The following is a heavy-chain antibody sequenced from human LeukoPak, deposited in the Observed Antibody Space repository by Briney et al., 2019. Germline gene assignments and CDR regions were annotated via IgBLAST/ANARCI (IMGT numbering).Heavy chain of an antibody. Sequence: PGGSLRLSCAASGFTFSDYYKSWIRQAPGKGLEWVAFIRYDGSNKYYADSVKGRFTISRDNSKNTLYLQMNSLRAEDTAVYYCAKDGHRELWFGGASDAFDIWGQGTMVTVSS. V-gene: IGHV3-30*02. D-gene: IGHD3-10*01. CDR3: AKDGHRELWFGGASDAFDI. CDR1: GFTFSDYY. CDR2: IRYDGSNK. J-gene: IGHJ3*02.